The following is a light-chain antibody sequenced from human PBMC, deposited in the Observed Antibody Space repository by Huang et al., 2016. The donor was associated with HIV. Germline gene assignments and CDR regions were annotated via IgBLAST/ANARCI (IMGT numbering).Light chain of an antibody. V-gene: IGKV4-1*01. J-gene: IGKJ1*01. CDR3: QQYYTSPQT. Sequence: DIVMTQSPDSLAVSLGEAATLTCRSSQSVRSSATNKNYLACVQQKSGQSPKLLMVWSSTREAGVPDRFSGSGSGTQFTLTRNNVKTEDVAIYYCQQYYTSPQTCGPGTRVEI. CDR2: WSS. CDR1: QSVRSSATNKNY.